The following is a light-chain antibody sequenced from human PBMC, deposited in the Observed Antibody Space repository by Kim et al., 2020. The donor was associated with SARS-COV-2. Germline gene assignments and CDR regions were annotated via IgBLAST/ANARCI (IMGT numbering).Light chain of an antibody. V-gene: IGLV2-14*03. J-gene: IGLJ3*02. Sequence: QSALTQPASVSGSPGQSITISCTGTSSDIGNANYVSWYQHLPGKAPKLIIYDVNQWPSGVSHRFSGSKSGNTASLTISGLQAEDEADYYCLSYVNDGTWVFGGGTQLTVL. CDR2: DVN. CDR3: LSYVNDGTWV. CDR1: SSDIGNANY.